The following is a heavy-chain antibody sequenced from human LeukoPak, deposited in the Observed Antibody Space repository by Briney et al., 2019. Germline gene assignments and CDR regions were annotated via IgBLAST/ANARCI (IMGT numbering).Heavy chain of an antibody. J-gene: IGHJ4*02. CDR1: GYTFTTYA. Sequence: ASVKVSCKTSGYTFTTYAMNWVRQAPGQGLEWMGWINTDTGNPTYAQGFTGRFVFSLDTSVSTAYLQISSLKAEDTAVYYCARDVLGMPVAGDYWGQGTLVTVSS. CDR3: ARDVLGMPVAGDY. CDR2: INTDTGNP. D-gene: IGHD6-19*01. V-gene: IGHV7-4-1*02.